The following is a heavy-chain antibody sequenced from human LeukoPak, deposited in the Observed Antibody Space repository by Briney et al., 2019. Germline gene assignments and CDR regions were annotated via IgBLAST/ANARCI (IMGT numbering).Heavy chain of an antibody. Sequence: PSETLSLTCTVPGDSVSSGYYYWSWIRQPPGKGLEWIGNIYYTGSTNYNPSLKSRVTISVDTSKNQFSLKLNSVTAADMAVYYCARNYYGSSGYYLFDAFDIWGQGTMVTVSS. D-gene: IGHD3-22*01. J-gene: IGHJ3*02. CDR2: IYYTGST. CDR1: GDSVSSGYYY. CDR3: ARNYYGSSGYYLFDAFDI. V-gene: IGHV4-61*01.